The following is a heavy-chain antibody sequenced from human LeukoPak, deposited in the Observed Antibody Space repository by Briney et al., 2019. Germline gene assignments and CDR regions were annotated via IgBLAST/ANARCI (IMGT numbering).Heavy chain of an antibody. Sequence: ASVKVSCKASGYTFTSYGISWVRQAPGQGLEWMGWISAYNGNTNYAQKFQGRVTMTEDTSTDTAYMELSSLRSEDTAVYYCATGSPLEYEYDSRSINHGLDVWGQGTTVTVSS. CDR3: ATGSPLEYEYDSRSINHGLDV. J-gene: IGHJ6*02. CDR1: GYTFTSYG. CDR2: ISAYNGNT. D-gene: IGHD3-22*01. V-gene: IGHV1-18*01.